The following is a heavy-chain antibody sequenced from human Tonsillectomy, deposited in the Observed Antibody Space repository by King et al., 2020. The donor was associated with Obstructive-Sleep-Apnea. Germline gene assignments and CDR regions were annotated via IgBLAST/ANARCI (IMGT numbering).Heavy chain of an antibody. D-gene: IGHD3-22*01. CDR1: GFTVSSNY. CDR3: ARGPGYYDSSGYYYPFDY. Sequence: QLVQSGGGLVQPGGSLRLSCAASGFTVSSNYMSWVRRAPGKGLEWVSVIYSGGSTYYADSVKGRFTISRHNSKNTLYLQMNSLRAEDTAVYYCARGPGYYDSSGYYYPFDYWGQGTLVTVSS. CDR2: IYSGGST. J-gene: IGHJ4*02. V-gene: IGHV3-53*04.